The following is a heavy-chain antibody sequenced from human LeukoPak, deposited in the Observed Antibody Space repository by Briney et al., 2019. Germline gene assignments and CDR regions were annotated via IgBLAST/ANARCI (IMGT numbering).Heavy chain of an antibody. CDR2: TYYRSKWYN. J-gene: IGHJ4*02. D-gene: IGHD6-19*01. Sequence: SQTLSLTCAISGDSVSSNSAGWNWIRQSPSRGLEWLGRTYYRSKWYNDYAVSVKSRITINPDTSKNQFSLQLNSVTPEDTAVYYCARVIAVAGTGFDYWGQGTLVTVSS. CDR3: ARVIAVAGTGFDY. V-gene: IGHV6-1*01. CDR1: GDSVSSNSAG.